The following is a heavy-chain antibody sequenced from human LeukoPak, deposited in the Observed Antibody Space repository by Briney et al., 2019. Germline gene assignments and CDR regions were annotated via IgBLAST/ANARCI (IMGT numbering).Heavy chain of an antibody. V-gene: IGHV1-69*05. CDR3: ASYYYDSSGYPAYYFDY. Sequence: SVKVSCKASGGTFSSYAISWARQAPGQGLEWMGGIIPIFGTANYAQKFQGRVTITTDESTSTAYMELSSLRSEDTAVYYCASYYYDSSGYPAYYFDYWGQGTLVTVSS. CDR2: IIPIFGTA. D-gene: IGHD3-22*01. J-gene: IGHJ4*02. CDR1: GGTFSSYA.